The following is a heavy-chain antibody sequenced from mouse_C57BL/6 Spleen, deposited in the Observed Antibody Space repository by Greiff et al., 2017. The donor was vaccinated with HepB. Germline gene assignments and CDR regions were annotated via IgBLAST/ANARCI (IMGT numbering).Heavy chain of an antibody. CDR2: ISYDGSN. CDR3: ARASANWDY. CDR1: GYSITSGYY. V-gene: IGHV3-6*01. J-gene: IGHJ2*01. D-gene: IGHD4-1*02. Sequence: DVQLQESGPGLVKPSQSLSLTCSVTGYSITSGYYWNWIRQFPGNKLEWMGYISYDGSNNYNPSLKNRISITRDTSKNQFFLKLNSVTTEDTATYYCARASANWDYWGQGTTLTVSS.